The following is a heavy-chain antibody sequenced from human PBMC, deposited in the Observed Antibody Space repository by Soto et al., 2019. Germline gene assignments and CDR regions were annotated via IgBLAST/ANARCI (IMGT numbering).Heavy chain of an antibody. Sequence: SGGSLRLSCAASGFTFSSYGMNWVRQAPGEGLEWVSSISSSSSYIYYADSVKGRFTISRDNAKNSLYLQMNSLRAEDTAVYYCAREVWVAGLLVGSGGFQHWGQGTLVTVSS. J-gene: IGHJ1*01. CDR2: ISSSSSYI. CDR3: AREVWVAGLLVGSGGFQH. CDR1: GFTFSSYG. D-gene: IGHD6-19*01. V-gene: IGHV3-21*01.